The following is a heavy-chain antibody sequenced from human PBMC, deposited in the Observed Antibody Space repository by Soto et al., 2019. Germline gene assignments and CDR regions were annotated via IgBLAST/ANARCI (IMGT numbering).Heavy chain of an antibody. CDR2: IYYSGST. V-gene: IGHV4-39*01. CDR1: GGSISSSSYC. J-gene: IGHJ3*02. D-gene: IGHD3-22*01. CDR3: ARRGAMIVASDAFDI. Sequence: SETLSLTCTVSGGSISSSSYCWGWIRQPPGKGLEWIGSIYYSGSTYYNPSLKSRVTISVDTSKNQFSLKLSSVTAADTAVYYCARRGAMIVASDAFDIWRQGTMVTVSS.